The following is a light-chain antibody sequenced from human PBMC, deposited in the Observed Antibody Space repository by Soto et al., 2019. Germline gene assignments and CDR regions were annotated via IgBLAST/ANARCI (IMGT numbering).Light chain of an antibody. Sequence: QSVLTQPPSVSGAPGQRGTISCTGSSSTIGAGYDVHWYQQLPGRAPKLLIYGTSNRPSGVPDRFSGSKSGTSASLAITGLQAEDEADYYCQSYNTSLSGSLFGGGTKVTVL. J-gene: IGLJ3*02. CDR2: GTS. CDR1: SSTIGAGYD. CDR3: QSYNTSLSGSL. V-gene: IGLV1-40*01.